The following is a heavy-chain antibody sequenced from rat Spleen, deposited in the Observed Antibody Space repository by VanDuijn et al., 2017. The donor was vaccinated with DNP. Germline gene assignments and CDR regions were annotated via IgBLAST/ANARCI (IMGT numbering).Heavy chain of an antibody. J-gene: IGHJ4*01. CDR1: GFTFSNYD. CDR2: ISYDGSST. V-gene: IGHV5-20*01. D-gene: IGHD1-11*01. CDR3: AKSYGGYRTYVMDA. Sequence: EVQLVESGGGLVQPGRSMKLSCAASGFTFSNYDMAWVRQAPTKGLEWVASISYDGSSTYYRDSVKGRFTTSRDNAKSSLYLQMESLRSEDTSTYYCAKSYGGYRTYVMDAWGQGASVTVSS.